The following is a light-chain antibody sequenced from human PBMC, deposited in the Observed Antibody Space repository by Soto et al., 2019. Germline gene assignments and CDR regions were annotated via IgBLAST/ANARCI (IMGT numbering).Light chain of an antibody. Sequence: PGERATLSCRASQTVNSRHLNWYQHKPGHAPRLLIYGASIRAAGIPDRFSGSRSGADFSLTITRLEPEDSAVYYCQQFDGSRPAFTFGQGTKLEI. CDR2: GAS. V-gene: IGKV3-20*01. CDR3: QQFDGSRPAFT. CDR1: QTVNSRH. J-gene: IGKJ2*01.